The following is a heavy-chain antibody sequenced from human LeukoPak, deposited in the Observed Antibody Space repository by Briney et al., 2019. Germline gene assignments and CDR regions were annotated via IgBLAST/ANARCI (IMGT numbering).Heavy chain of an antibody. J-gene: IGHJ4*02. Sequence: GGSLRLSCAASGFTFSSYSMNWVRQAPGKGLEWVSSISSSSSYIYYADSVKGRFTISRDNAKNSLYLQMNSLRAEDTAVYYCARDPATVTRVFDYWGQGTLVTVSS. CDR3: ARDPATVTRVFDY. V-gene: IGHV3-21*01. CDR2: ISSSSSYI. CDR1: GFTFSSYS. D-gene: IGHD4-17*01.